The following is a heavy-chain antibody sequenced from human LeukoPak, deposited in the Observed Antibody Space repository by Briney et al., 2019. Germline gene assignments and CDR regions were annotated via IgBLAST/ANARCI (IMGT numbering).Heavy chain of an antibody. D-gene: IGHD1-26*01. Sequence: GGSLRLSCAASGFTFTSYSMNWVRQAPGKGLEWVSTISGGGGSTYYADSVKGRFTISIDNSKNTLYLQVNSLRAEDTAVYYCAKGGKWDVTPFDYWGQGTLVTVSS. CDR2: ISGGGGST. CDR3: AKGGKWDVTPFDY. J-gene: IGHJ4*02. CDR1: GFTFTSYS. V-gene: IGHV3-23*01.